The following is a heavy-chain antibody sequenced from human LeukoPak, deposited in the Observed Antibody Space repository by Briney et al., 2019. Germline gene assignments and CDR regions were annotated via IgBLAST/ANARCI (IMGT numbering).Heavy chain of an antibody. D-gene: IGHD3-10*01. Sequence: VASVKVSCKASGYTFTSYGISWVRQAPGHGLEWMGWISAYNGNTNYAQKLQGRVTMTPDTSTSTAYMELRSLRSDDTAVYYCARGGMVRGVMAWFDPWGQGTLVTVSS. CDR1: GYTFTSYG. V-gene: IGHV1-18*04. CDR3: ARGGMVRGVMAWFDP. J-gene: IGHJ5*02. CDR2: ISAYNGNT.